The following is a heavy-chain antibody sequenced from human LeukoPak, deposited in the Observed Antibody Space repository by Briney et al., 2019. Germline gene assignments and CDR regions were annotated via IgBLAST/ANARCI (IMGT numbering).Heavy chain of an antibody. J-gene: IGHJ4*02. CDR3: ARGGSYGDYYFDY. D-gene: IGHD4-17*01. CDR2: IYYSGST. CDR1: GGSISSSSYY. V-gene: IGHV4-30-4*08. Sequence: SETLSLTCTVSGGSISSSSYYWGWIRQPPGKGLEWIGYIYYSGSTYYNPSLKSRVTISVDTSKNQFSLKLSSVTAADTAVYYCARGGSYGDYYFDYWGQGTLVTVSS.